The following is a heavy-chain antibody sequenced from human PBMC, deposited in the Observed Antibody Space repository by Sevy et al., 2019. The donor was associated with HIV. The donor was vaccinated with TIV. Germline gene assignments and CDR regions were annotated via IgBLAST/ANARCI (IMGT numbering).Heavy chain of an antibody. CDR2: ISSSGSTI. Sequence: GSLRLSCAASGFTFSDYYMSWIRQAPGKGLEWVSYISSSGSTIYYADSVKGRFTISRENAKNSLYLQMNSLRAEETAVYYCARDFYSSSGFGLYYYGMDVWGQGTTVTVSS. V-gene: IGHV3-11*01. J-gene: IGHJ6*02. D-gene: IGHD6-6*01. CDR1: GFTFSDYY. CDR3: ARDFYSSSGFGLYYYGMDV.